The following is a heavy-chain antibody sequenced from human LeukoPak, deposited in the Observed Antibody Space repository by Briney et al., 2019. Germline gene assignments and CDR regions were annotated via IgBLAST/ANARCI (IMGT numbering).Heavy chain of an antibody. Sequence: GASVKVSCKASGYTFTSYYMYWVRQAPGQGLEWMGIINPSGGSTSYAQKFQGRITVTRDTSTSTVYMELSSLRSEDTAVYYCARGTAFDSWLRPFVYWGQGTLVTVSS. V-gene: IGHV1-46*01. CDR3: ARGTAFDSWLRPFVY. CDR1: GYTFTSYY. J-gene: IGHJ4*02. CDR2: INPSGGST. D-gene: IGHD5-12*01.